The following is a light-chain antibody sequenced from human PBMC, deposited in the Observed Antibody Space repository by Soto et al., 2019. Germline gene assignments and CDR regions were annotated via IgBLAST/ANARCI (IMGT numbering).Light chain of an antibody. V-gene: IGLV2-14*01. CDR1: SSDIGGYNY. CDR2: DVS. CDR3: SSFTSSDTYVV. Sequence: QSALTQPASVSGSPGQSITISCTGTSSDIGGYNYVSWYQQHPGKAPKLMIYDVSNRPSGVSNRFSGSKSGNTASLTISGLQAEDEADYYCSSFTSSDTYVVLGGGTKLTVL. J-gene: IGLJ2*01.